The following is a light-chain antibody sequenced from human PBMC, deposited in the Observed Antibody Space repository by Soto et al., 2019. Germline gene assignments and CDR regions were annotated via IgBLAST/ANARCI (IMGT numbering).Light chain of an antibody. CDR1: SSDVGGYNY. CDR3: TSYTSSGTHV. J-gene: IGLJ1*01. Sequence: QSALTQPGSVSASPGQSITISCTGTSSDVGGYNYVSWYQQRPGKAPKLIIYEVSHRPSGVSNRFSGTKSGNTASLTISGLQAEDETDYYCTSYTSSGTHVFGTGTKVTVL. CDR2: EVS. V-gene: IGLV2-14*01.